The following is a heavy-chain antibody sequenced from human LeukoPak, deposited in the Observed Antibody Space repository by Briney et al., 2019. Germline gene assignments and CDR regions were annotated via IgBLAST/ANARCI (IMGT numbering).Heavy chain of an antibody. CDR2: IIPIFGTA. CDR3: ARIRLNSPTVFDY. CDR1: EGTFSSYA. J-gene: IGHJ4*02. D-gene: IGHD4-17*01. Sequence: GASVKVSCKASEGTFSSYAISWVRQAPGQGLEWMGGIIPIFGTANYAQKFQGRVTITADESTSTAYMELSRLRSDDTAVYYCARIRLNSPTVFDYWGQGTLVTVSS. V-gene: IGHV1-69*13.